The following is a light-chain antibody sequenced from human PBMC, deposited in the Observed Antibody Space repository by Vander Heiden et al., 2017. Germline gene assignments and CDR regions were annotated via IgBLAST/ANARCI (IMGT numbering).Light chain of an antibody. J-gene: IGLJ2*01. CDR2: SNN. Sequence: VLTHPPAASGPPGQRVTISCSGSSSNIGSNTVNWYQHLPGTAPKLLIYSNNQRPSGVPDRFSGSQSGTSASLAISGLQSEDEADYYCAAWDDSLNGPVFGGGTKLTVL. V-gene: IGLV1-44*01. CDR3: AAWDDSLNGPV. CDR1: SSNIGSNT.